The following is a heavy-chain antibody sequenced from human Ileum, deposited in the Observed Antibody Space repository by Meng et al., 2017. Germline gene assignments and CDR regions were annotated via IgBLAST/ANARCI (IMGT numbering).Heavy chain of an antibody. D-gene: IGHD1-26*01. J-gene: IGHJ4*02. CDR2: ISNSGSNI. CDR1: GITFSDYY. Sequence: VKLVGFGGGLVKPGGLLRLSCAASGITFSDYYMSWIRQAPGKGLEWVSYISNSGSNIYYVDSVKGRFTISRDNAKNSLYLQMNSLRAEDTAVYYCATLSYSSLGYWGQGTLVTVSS. V-gene: IGHV3-11*01. CDR3: ATLSYSSLGY.